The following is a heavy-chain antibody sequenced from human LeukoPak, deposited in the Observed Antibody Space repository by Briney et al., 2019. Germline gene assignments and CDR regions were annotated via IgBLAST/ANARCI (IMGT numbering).Heavy chain of an antibody. CDR1: GFTFSSYG. V-gene: IGHV3-30*18. J-gene: IGHJ4*02. CDR3: AKDATKYYYGSGSYYTGSDY. D-gene: IGHD3-10*01. CDR2: ISYDGSNK. Sequence: GGSLRLSCAASGFTFSSYGMHWVRQAPGKGLEWVAVISYDGSNKFYADSVKGRFTISRDNSKNTLYLQMNSLRAEDTAVYYCAKDATKYYYGSGSYYTGSDYWGQGTLVTVSS.